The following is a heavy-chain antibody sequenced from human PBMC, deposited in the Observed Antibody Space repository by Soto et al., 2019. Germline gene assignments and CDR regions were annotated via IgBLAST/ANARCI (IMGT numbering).Heavy chain of an antibody. CDR2: TTGSGYST. D-gene: IGHD3-10*01. CDR3: ARSRSSGIYGYYYNGMDV. Sequence: GGSLRLSCAATGFNFSSHAMAWVRQAPGRGLEWVAATTGSGYSTYYAGSVKGRYTISRDNSKNTVHLRMNSLRVEDTAVFYCARSRSSGIYGYYYNGMDVWGQGTSVTVSS. V-gene: IGHV3-23*01. J-gene: IGHJ6*02. CDR1: GFNFSSHA.